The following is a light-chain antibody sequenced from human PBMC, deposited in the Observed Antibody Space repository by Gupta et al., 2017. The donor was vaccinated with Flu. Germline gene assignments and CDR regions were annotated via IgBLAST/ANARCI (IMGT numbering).Light chain of an antibody. CDR3: GSYASGSLYV. CDR1: STDVGHYKL. Sequence: QSAMTKPASVSGSPGQAITIPCTGTSTDVGHYKLVSWYHQYPGKAPKLLIYEVSERPSGVSDRFSGSKSDNTASLTISVLQAADEADYHCGSYASGSLYVFGGVTRVTVL. J-gene: IGLJ1*01. V-gene: IGLV2-23*02. CDR2: EVS.